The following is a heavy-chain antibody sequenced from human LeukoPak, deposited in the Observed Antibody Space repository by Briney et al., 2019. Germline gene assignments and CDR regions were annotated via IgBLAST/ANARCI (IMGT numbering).Heavy chain of an antibody. CDR3: ARVDYYDSSGYYR. D-gene: IGHD3-22*01. V-gene: IGHV3-74*01. CDR1: GFTFSSYW. Sequence: GGSLRLSCAASGFTFSSYWMHWVRQAPGKGLVWVSRINSDGSSTSYADSVKGRFTTSRDNAKNTLYLQMNSLRAEDTAVYYCARVDYYDSSGYYRWGQGTLVTVSS. CDR2: INSDGSST. J-gene: IGHJ4*02.